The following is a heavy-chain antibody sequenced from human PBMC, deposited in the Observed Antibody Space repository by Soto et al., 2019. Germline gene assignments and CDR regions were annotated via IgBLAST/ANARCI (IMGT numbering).Heavy chain of an antibody. CDR2: ITSGGRSI. D-gene: IGHD3-10*01. CDR1: GFTFSDYE. V-gene: IGHV3-48*03. CDR3: ARDYYLGY. J-gene: IGHJ4*02. Sequence: GGSLRLSCTASGFTFSDYEMNWVRQAPGKGLEWVSYITSGGRSIYYADSVKGRFIISRDNAENTLYLQMNSLRAEDTAVYYCARDYYLGYWGQGTLVTVSS.